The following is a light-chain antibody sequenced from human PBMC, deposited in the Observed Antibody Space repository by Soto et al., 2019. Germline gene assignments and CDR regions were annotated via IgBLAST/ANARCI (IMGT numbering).Light chain of an antibody. CDR1: QGISSY. J-gene: IGKJ3*01. CDR3: QQYYSYPRGT. V-gene: IGKV1-8*01. CDR2: AAS. Sequence: AIRMTQSPSSLSASTGDRVTITCRASQGISSYLAWYQQKPGKAPKLLIYAASTLQSGVPSRFRGSGSGTDFTLTISCLQSEDFATYYCQQYYSYPRGTFGPGTKVDIK.